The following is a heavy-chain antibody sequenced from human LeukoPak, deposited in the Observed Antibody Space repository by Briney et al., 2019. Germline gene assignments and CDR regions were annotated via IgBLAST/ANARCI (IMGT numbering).Heavy chain of an antibody. CDR3: ARHGGYCSGVSCFIKMYYFDH. D-gene: IGHD2-15*01. Sequence: SETLSLTCTVSGGSISSSSYYWGWIRQSPGKVLEWIGSIYYSGTTYYNPSLKSRLTISADTSKNQFSLQLSAVTAADTAVYYCARHGGYCSGVSCFIKMYYFDHWGQGTLVTVSS. J-gene: IGHJ4*02. V-gene: IGHV4-39*01. CDR2: IYYSGTT. CDR1: GGSISSSSYY.